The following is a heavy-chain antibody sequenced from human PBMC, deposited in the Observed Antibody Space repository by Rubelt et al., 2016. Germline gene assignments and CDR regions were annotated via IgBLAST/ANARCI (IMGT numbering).Heavy chain of an antibody. V-gene: IGHV1-2*01. D-gene: IGHD6-19*01. CDR2: INPNSGGT. Sequence: QVQLVQSGAEVKKPGALVKVSCKASGYTFTGYYMHWVPQAPGPGLEWMGWINPNSGGTNYAQKFQGRDTSTRDTSISTADMGRSRRKAEDTAGYYCARGGIGAVAGAIDYGGQGSLVTVSS. CDR3: ARGGIGAVAGAIDY. CDR1: GYTFTGYY. J-gene: IGHJ4*02.